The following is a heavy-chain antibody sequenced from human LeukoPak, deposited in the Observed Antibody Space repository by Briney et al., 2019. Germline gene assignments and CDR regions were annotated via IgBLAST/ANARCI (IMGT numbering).Heavy chain of an antibody. J-gene: IGHJ4*02. CDR3: ARDIVVVVAATRGGFDY. D-gene: IGHD2-15*01. CDR1: GFTFSSYS. Sequence: GGSLRLSCAASGFTFSSYSMNWVRQAPGKGLEWVSSISSSSSYIYYADSVKGRFTISRDNAKNSLYLQMNSLRAEDTAVYYCARDIVVVVAATRGGFDYWGQGTLVTVFS. CDR2: ISSSSSYI. V-gene: IGHV3-21*01.